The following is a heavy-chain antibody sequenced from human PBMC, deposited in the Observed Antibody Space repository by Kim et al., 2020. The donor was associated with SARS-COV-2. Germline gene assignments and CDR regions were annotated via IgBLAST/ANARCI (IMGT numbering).Heavy chain of an antibody. Sequence: ASVKVSCKASGYTFTSYAMHWVRQAPGQRLEWMGWINAGNGNTKYSQKFQGRVTITRDTSASTAYMELSRLRSEDTAVYYCAILWFGAPVDYWGQGTLVTVSS. V-gene: IGHV1-3*01. CDR2: INAGNGNT. J-gene: IGHJ4*02. D-gene: IGHD3-10*01. CDR3: AILWFGAPVDY. CDR1: GYTFTSYA.